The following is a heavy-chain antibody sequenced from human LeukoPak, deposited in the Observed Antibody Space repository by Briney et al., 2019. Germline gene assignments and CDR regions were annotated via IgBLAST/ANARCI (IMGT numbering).Heavy chain of an antibody. J-gene: IGHJ4*02. D-gene: IGHD6-19*01. CDR2: ISRSTSTI. V-gene: IGHV3-48*01. Sequence: GSLRLSCAASGFTFRSYSMSWVRQAPGKGLEWVSHISRSTSTIYYAGSVKGRFTISRDNSKNTLYLQLNSLRAEDTAVYYCAREGGAVAGNFDYWGQGTLVTVSS. CDR3: AREGGAVAGNFDY. CDR1: GFTFRSYS.